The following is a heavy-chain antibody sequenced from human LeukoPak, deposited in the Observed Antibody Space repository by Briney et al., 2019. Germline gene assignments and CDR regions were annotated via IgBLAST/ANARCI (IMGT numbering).Heavy chain of an antibody. CDR2: IYYSGST. J-gene: IGHJ4*02. D-gene: IGHD6-19*01. CDR1: GGSISSYY. Sequence: SETLSLTCTVSGGSISSYYWSWIRQPPGKGLEWIGYIYYSGSTNYNPSLKSRVTISVDTSKNQFSLKLSSVTAAVTAVYYCAREYTSGWYGSPLFYWGQGTLVTVSS. V-gene: IGHV4-59*12. CDR3: AREYTSGWYGSPLFY.